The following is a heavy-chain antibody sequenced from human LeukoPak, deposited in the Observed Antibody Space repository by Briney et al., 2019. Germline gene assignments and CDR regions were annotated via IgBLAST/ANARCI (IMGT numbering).Heavy chain of an antibody. J-gene: IGHJ4*02. D-gene: IGHD6-6*01. CDR1: GFTFSRYS. CDR2: ISNNGGST. Sequence: GSLRLSCAASGFTFSRYSMHWVRQAPGKGLEYVSAISNNGGSTYYAKSVKGRFTISRDNSKNTLYLQMGSLRAEDMAVYYCARTSIAAREADYWGQGTLVTVS. V-gene: IGHV3-64*01. CDR3: ARTSIAAREADY.